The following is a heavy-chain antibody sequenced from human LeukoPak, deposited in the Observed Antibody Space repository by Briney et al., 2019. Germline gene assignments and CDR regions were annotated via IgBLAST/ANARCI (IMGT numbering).Heavy chain of an antibody. CDR1: GFTFSSYA. Sequence: GGSLRLSCAASGFTFSSYAMSWVRQAPGKGLEWVSAISGSGGSTYYADSVKGRFTISRDNSKNTLYLQMNSLRAGDTAVYYCAKYPYYDILTGPKMDVWGQGTTVTVSS. J-gene: IGHJ6*02. V-gene: IGHV3-23*01. CDR2: ISGSGGST. D-gene: IGHD3-9*01. CDR3: AKYPYYDILTGPKMDV.